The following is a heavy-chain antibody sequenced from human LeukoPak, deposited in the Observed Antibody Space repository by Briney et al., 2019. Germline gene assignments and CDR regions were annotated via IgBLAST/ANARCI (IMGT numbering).Heavy chain of an antibody. CDR3: ARDFGARGWFDY. CDR2: ISSTSSTI. V-gene: IGHV3-48*01. J-gene: IGHJ4*02. CDR1: GFTFSSYS. D-gene: IGHD6-19*01. Sequence: GGSLRLSCEDSGFTFSSYSMNWVPQAPGKGLEWVSYISSTSSTIYYAESVKGRFTISRDNAKNSLYLQMNSLRAEDTAVYYCARDFGARGWFDYWGQGTLVTVSS.